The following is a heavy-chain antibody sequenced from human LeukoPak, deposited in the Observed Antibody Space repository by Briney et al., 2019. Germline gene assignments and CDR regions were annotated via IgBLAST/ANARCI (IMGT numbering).Heavy chain of an antibody. J-gene: IGHJ4*02. CDR2: ISAYNGNT. D-gene: IGHD2-8*01. CDR3: ARVVYCTNGVCSRFDY. V-gene: IGHV1-18*01. Sequence: ASVKVSCKASGYTFTSYGISWVRQAPGQGLEWMGWISAYNGNTNYAQKLQGRVTMTTDTSTSTAYMELRSLRSDDTAVYYCARVVYCTNGVCSRFDYWGQGTLVTVSS. CDR1: GYTFTSYG.